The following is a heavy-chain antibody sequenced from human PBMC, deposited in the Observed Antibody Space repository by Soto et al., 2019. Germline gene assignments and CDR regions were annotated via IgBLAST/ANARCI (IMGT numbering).Heavy chain of an antibody. CDR2: ISSSSSYI. CDR1: GFTFSSYS. V-gene: IGHV3-21*01. CDR3: APKYYFRTGGSGGHGGY. Sequence: PGGSLRLSCAASGFTFSSYSMNWVRQAPGKGLEWVSSISSSSSYIYYADSVKGRFTISRDNAKNSLYLQMNSLRAEDTAVYYCAPKYYFRTGGSGGHGGYWCPGILVTLSS. J-gene: IGHJ4*02. D-gene: IGHD3-16*01.